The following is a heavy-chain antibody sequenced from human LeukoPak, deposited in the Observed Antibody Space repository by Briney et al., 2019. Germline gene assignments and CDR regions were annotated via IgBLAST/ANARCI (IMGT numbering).Heavy chain of an antibody. CDR3: AKDHDRYSSGYQLDY. J-gene: IGHJ4*02. CDR1: GFTFSNYA. Sequence: GGSLRLSCAASGFTFSNYAMSWVRQAPGKGLEWVSTVSGSGGSTYYADSVKGRFTISRDNSKNTLYLQMSNLRAEDTAVYYCAKDHDRYSSGYQLDYWGQGTLVTVSS. CDR2: VSGSGGST. D-gene: IGHD3-22*01. V-gene: IGHV3-23*01.